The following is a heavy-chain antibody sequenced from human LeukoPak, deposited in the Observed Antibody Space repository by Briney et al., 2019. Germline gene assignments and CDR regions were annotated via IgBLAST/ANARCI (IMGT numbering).Heavy chain of an antibody. Sequence: GASVKVSCKASGYTFTSYYMHWVRQAPGQGLEWMGIINPSGGSTSYAQKFQGKVTMTRDTSTSTVYMELSSLRSEDTAVYYCAREIAAAGPWFDPWGQGTLVTVSS. V-gene: IGHV1-46*01. CDR3: AREIAAAGPWFDP. J-gene: IGHJ5*02. CDR2: INPSGGST. D-gene: IGHD6-13*01. CDR1: GYTFTSYY.